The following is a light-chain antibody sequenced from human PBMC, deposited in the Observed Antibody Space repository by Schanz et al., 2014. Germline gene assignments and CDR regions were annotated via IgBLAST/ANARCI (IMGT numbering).Light chain of an antibody. CDR3: SSYRRSFTVV. V-gene: IGLV2-14*03. CDR1: SSDVGGYNF. J-gene: IGLJ3*02. Sequence: QSVLTQPAAVSGSPGQSLTISCTGTSSDVGGYNFVSWYQQHPDKAPRLVIYDVSNRPSGVSTRFSGSKSGNTASLTISGLQPDDEADYYCSSYRRSFTVVFGGGTKLTVL. CDR2: DVS.